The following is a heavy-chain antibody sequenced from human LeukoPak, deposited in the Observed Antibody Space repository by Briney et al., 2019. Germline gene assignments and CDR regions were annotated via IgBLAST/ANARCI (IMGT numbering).Heavy chain of an antibody. CDR3: TTSLNGAGQPVAIYYYGMDV. CDR1: GYTLTEMS. Sequence: ASVKVSCKVSGYTLTEMSIHWVRQAPGGALEWMGGFDPEDGETVYAPKFQGRVTMTEDTSADTAYMELSSLRSEDTAVYYFTTSLNGAGQPVAIYYYGMDVWGQGTTVTVTS. CDR2: FDPEDGET. J-gene: IGHJ6*02. V-gene: IGHV1-24*01. D-gene: IGHD2-2*01.